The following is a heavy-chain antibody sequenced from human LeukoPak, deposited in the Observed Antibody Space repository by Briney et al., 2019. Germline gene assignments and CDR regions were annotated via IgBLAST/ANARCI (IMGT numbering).Heavy chain of an antibody. CDR2: IKEDGSVK. CDR1: GFTFSRYW. D-gene: IGHD3-10*01. Sequence: PGGSLRLSCAASGFTFSRYWMSWVRQAPGKGLEWVANIKEDGSVKYYVGSVKGRFTISRDNAKNSLYLQMNSLRAEDTAVYYCAASITMFDYWGQGTLVTVSS. CDR3: AASITMFDY. V-gene: IGHV3-7*02. J-gene: IGHJ4*02.